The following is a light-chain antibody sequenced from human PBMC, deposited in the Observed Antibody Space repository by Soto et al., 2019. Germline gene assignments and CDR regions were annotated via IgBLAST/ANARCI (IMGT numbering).Light chain of an antibody. Sequence: DLQMTRPPSTLSASVGDRVTITCRASQSISSWLAWYQQQPGKAPNLLIYDASSLESGVPSRFSGSGSGTEFTLTISSLQPDDFATYYCQQYNSYSPFTFGGGTKVDIK. CDR1: QSISSW. CDR3: QQYNSYSPFT. V-gene: IGKV1-5*01. J-gene: IGKJ4*01. CDR2: DAS.